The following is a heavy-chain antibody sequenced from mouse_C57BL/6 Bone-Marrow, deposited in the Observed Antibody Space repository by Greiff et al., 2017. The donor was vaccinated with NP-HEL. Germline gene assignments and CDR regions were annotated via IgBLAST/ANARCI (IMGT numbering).Heavy chain of an antibody. CDR2: INPYNGGT. CDR1: GYTFTDYY. Sequence: EVKLVESGPVLVKPGASVKMSCKASGYTFTDYYMNWVKQSHGKSLEWIGVINPYNGGTSYNQKFKGKATLTVDKSSSPAYMELNSLTSEDSAVYYCARHGYYSYWYFDVWGTGTTVTVSS. D-gene: IGHD2-12*01. V-gene: IGHV1-19*01. J-gene: IGHJ1*03. CDR3: ARHGYYSYWYFDV.